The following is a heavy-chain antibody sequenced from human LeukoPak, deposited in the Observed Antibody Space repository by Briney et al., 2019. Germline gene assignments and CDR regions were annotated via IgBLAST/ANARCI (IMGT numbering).Heavy chain of an antibody. CDR1: GGSISSSNW. D-gene: IGHD3-22*01. Sequence: PSGTLSLTYAVSGGSISSSNWWSWVRQPPGKGLEWIGEIYHSGSTNYNPSLKSRVTISVDKSKNQFSLKLSSVTAADTAVYYCARDGASYDSSGYYNYWGQGTLVTVSS. J-gene: IGHJ4*02. V-gene: IGHV4-4*02. CDR3: ARDGASYDSSGYYNY. CDR2: IYHSGST.